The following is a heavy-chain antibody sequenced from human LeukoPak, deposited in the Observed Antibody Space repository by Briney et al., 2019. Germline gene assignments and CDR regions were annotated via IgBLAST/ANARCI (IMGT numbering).Heavy chain of an antibody. D-gene: IGHD3-9*01. CDR2: IYSSGST. Sequence: QTLSLTSFVSGDSIRNSGFYWGWVRQVPGMGVEWVGYIYSSGSTYINPSLESRVSISPHTPKNQFSLKLTSVTAADRAVYYCARARVLNADSGWFDPWGQGTLVTVSS. CDR1: GDSIRNSGFY. J-gene: IGHJ5*02. V-gene: IGHV4-31*02. CDR3: ARARVLNADSGWFDP.